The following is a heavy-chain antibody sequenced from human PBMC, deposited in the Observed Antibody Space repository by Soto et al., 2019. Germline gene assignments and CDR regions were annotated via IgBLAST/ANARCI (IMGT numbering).Heavy chain of an antibody. J-gene: IGHJ6*02. CDR1: GGSISSGDYY. CDR2: IYYSGST. V-gene: IGHV4-30-4*01. CDR3: AREGRAAATKNYYYYGMDV. Sequence: QVQLQESGPGLVKPSQTLSLTCTVSGGSISSGDYYWSWIRQPPGKGLEWIGYIYYSGSTYYNPSLKSRFTISVDTSKNQFSLKRSSVTAADTAVYYCAREGRAAATKNYYYYGMDVWGQGTTVTVSS. D-gene: IGHD6-13*01.